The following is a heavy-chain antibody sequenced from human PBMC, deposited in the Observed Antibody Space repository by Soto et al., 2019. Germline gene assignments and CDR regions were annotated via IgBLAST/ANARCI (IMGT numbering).Heavy chain of an antibody. CDR1: GGSFSGYY. D-gene: IGHD3-16*02. J-gene: IGHJ5*02. Sequence: SETLSLTCAVYGGSFSGYYWSWIRQPPGKGLEWIGEINHSGSTNYNPSLKSRVTISVDTSKNQFSLKLSSVTAADTAVYYCARGTYDYVWGSYRYNNWFDPWGQGTLVTVSS. CDR3: ARGTYDYVWGSYRYNNWFDP. V-gene: IGHV4-34*01. CDR2: INHSGST.